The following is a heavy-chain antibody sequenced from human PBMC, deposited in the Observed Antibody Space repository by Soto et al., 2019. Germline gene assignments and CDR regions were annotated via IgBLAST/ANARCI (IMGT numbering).Heavy chain of an antibody. V-gene: IGHV4-34*01. Sequence: SETLSLTCAVYGGSFSGYYWSWIRQPPGKGLEWIGEINHSGSTNYNPSLKSRVTISVDTSKNQFSLRLSSVTAADTAVYYCARGRYSSSWYRVNYYYYYGMDVWGQGTPVTVSS. D-gene: IGHD6-13*01. J-gene: IGHJ6*02. CDR1: GGSFSGYY. CDR2: INHSGST. CDR3: ARGRYSSSWYRVNYYYYYGMDV.